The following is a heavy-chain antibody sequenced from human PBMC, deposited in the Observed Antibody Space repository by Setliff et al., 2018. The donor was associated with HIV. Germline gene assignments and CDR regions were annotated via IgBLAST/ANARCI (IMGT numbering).Heavy chain of an antibody. CDR1: GFTFSNCS. D-gene: IGHD3-10*01. CDR2: ITSTGSTI. Sequence: PGGSLTLSCAASGFTFSNCSMNWVRQAPGKGLEWISYITSTGSTIYYADSVKGRFTISRENAKNSLFLQMNSLRAEDKAVYYCASIELASMAPVDYWGQGTLVTVSS. CDR3: ASIELASMAPVDY. J-gene: IGHJ4*02. V-gene: IGHV3-48*04.